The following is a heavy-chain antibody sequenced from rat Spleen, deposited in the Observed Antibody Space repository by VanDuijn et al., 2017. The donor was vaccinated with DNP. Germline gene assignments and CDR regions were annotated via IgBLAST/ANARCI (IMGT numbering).Heavy chain of an antibody. Sequence: EVQLVESGGGLVQPGRSLKLSCAASGFTFSNYGMHWIRQAPTKGLEWVASISPSGGSTYYRDSMKGRFTISRDNAKSTLYLQMDSLRSEDTATYYCATLTTEGIVRIPWFAYWGQGTLVTVSS. CDR3: ATLTTEGIVRIPWFAY. CDR2: ISPSGGST. CDR1: GFTFSNYG. D-gene: IGHD1-11*01. J-gene: IGHJ3*01. V-gene: IGHV5-19*01.